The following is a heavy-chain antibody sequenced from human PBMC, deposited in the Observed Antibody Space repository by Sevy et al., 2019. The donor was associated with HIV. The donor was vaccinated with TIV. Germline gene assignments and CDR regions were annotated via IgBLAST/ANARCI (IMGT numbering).Heavy chain of an antibody. V-gene: IGHV4-4*02. D-gene: IGHD6-6*01. CDR2: IYRSGST. CDR1: GGSISSSNW. Sequence: SETLSLTCAVSGGSISSSNWWSWVRQPPGKGLEWIGEIYRSGSTNYNTSLKSRVTISVDKSKNQFSLKLSSVTAADTAVYYCARTRGSSQPFDYWGQGTLVTVSS. J-gene: IGHJ4*02. CDR3: ARTRGSSQPFDY.